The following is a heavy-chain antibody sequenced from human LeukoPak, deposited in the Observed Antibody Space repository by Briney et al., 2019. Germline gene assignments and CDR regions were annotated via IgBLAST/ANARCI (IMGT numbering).Heavy chain of an antibody. CDR3: ARVRSGYDYYYYYMDV. CDR2: IYYSGST. D-gene: IGHD3-3*01. CDR1: GGSISSSSYY. J-gene: IGHJ6*03. V-gene: IGHV4-61*05. Sequence: PSETLSLTCTVSGGSISSSSYYWGWIRQPPGKGLEWIGCIYYSGSTNYNPSLKSRVTISVDTSKNQFSLKLSSVTAADTAVYYCARVRSGYDYYYYYMDVWGKGTTVTVPS.